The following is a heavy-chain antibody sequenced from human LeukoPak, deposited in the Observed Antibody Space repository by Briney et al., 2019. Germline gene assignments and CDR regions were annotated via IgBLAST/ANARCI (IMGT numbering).Heavy chain of an antibody. Sequence: GSLRLSCAASGFDVSINYMNWIRQSPEKGLEWVSIIHNDGSTYYADSVKGRFTVSRDNSKNTVSLQMDSLRVDDTGIYYCARGFLQLTPYYFDYWGQGALVTVSS. CDR3: ARGFLQLTPYYFDY. J-gene: IGHJ4*02. V-gene: IGHV3-66*01. CDR2: IHNDGST. CDR1: GFDVSINY. D-gene: IGHD1-1*01.